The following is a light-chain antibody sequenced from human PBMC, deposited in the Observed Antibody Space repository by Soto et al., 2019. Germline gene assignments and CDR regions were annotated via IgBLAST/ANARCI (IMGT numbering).Light chain of an antibody. V-gene: IGLV2-14*01. CDR2: DVS. CDR3: SSYTSTNFVI. CDR1: SGDIGDYKY. J-gene: IGLJ2*01. Sequence: QSALTQPASVSGSPGQSITISCTGSSGDIGDYKYVSWYKQHPGKAPKLMIYDVSNRPSGVSNRFSASKSGNTASLTISGLQAEYEADYYCSSYTSTNFVIFGGGTKVTVL.